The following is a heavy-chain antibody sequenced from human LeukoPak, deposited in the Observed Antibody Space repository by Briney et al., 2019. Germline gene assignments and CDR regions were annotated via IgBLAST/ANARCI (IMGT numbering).Heavy chain of an antibody. V-gene: IGHV4-4*02. CDR3: ARLRRLRFLEWSKGNWFDP. CDR1: GGSLSSSNW. CDR2: IYHSGST. J-gene: IGHJ5*02. Sequence: PSGTLSLTCAVSGGSLSSSNWWSWVRQPPGKGLEWIGEIYHSGSTNYNPSLKSRVTISVDTSKNQFSLKLSSVTAADTAVYYCARLRRLRFLEWSKGNWFDPWGQGTLVTVSS. D-gene: IGHD3-3*01.